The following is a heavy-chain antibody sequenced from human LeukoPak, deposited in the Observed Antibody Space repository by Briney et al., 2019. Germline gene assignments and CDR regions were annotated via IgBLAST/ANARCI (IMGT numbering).Heavy chain of an antibody. D-gene: IGHD2-15*01. V-gene: IGHV3-74*01. J-gene: IGHJ3*02. Sequence: PGGSLRLSCAASGFTFSSYWMHWVRQAPGKGLVWVSRINSDGSSTIYADSVKGRFTISRDNAKNTLYLQMNSLGAEDTAVYYCARGSARGAFDIWGQGTMVTVSP. CDR3: ARGSARGAFDI. CDR2: INSDGSST. CDR1: GFTFSSYW.